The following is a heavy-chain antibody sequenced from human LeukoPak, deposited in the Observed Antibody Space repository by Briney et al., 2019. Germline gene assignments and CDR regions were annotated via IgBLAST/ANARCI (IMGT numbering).Heavy chain of an antibody. D-gene: IGHD6-6*01. CDR1: GFGFSNFW. J-gene: IGHJ4*01. CDR3: AREADPSLYASSSPDY. CDR2: IKPDGTTS. V-gene: IGHV3-74*01. Sequence: GGSLTLSCAASGFGFSNFWMHWVRQAPGKGLVWVSRIKPDGTTSVYADSVKGRFTFSRDNLKNTLYLQMRSLRAEDTAVYFCAREADPSLYASSSPDYWGQGTPVTVSS.